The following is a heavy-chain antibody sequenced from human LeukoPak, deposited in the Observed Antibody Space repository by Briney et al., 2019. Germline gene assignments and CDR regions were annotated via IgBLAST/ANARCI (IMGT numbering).Heavy chain of an antibody. CDR3: ARFRAATTRFDY. Sequence: GGSLRLSCAASGFTFRNYAMYWVRQAPGRGLGWAAVVSFDGNTTFYSDSVKGRFAISRDNSKNTLYLEMNSLRPEDTAVYYCARFRAATTRFDYWGQGTLVTVSS. CDR1: GFTFRNYA. V-gene: IGHV3-30*09. D-gene: IGHD1/OR15-1a*01. J-gene: IGHJ4*02. CDR2: VSFDGNTT.